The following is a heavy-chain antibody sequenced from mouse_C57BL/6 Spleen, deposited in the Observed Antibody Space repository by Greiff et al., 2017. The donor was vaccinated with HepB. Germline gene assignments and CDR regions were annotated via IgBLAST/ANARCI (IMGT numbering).Heavy chain of an antibody. D-gene: IGHD2-14*01. J-gene: IGHJ2*01. CDR2: IYPRDGST. CDR1: GYTFTDHT. V-gene: IGHV1-78*01. Sequence: VKLVESDAELVKPGASVKISCKVSGYTFTDHTIHWMKQRPEQGLEWIGYIYPRDGSTKYNEKFKGKATVTADKSSSTAYMQLNSLTSEDSAVYFCARNLYYRGYYFDYWGQGTTLTVSS. CDR3: ARNLYYRGYYFDY.